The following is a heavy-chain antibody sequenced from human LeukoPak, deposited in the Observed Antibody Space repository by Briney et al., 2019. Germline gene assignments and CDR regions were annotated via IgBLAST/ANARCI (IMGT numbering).Heavy chain of an antibody. J-gene: IGHJ4*02. V-gene: IGHV4-34*01. CDR2: INQSGTT. D-gene: IGHD3-22*01. CDR1: GGSFSDYY. CDR3: ARDYDSSGYYPFY. Sequence: PSETLSLTCAVYGGSFSDYYWSGIRQSPGRGLEWIGEINQSGTTDYNPSLKSRVIISIDTSKTQFSLKLSSVTAADTAVYYCARDYDSSGYYPFYWGQGTPVTVSS.